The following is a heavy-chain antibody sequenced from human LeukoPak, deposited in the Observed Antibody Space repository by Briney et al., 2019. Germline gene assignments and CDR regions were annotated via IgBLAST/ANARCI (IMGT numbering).Heavy chain of an antibody. V-gene: IGHV4-59*01. CDR3: ARLTGYSSESWFDP. J-gene: IGHJ5*02. Sequence: SEALSLTCTVSGGSISSYYWSWIRQPPGKGLEWIGYIHYSGSTNYKASLKSRVSISVDTSKNQFSLKLSSVTAADTAVYYCARLTGYSSESWFDPWGQGTLVTVSS. D-gene: IGHD3-9*01. CDR2: IHYSGST. CDR1: GGSISSYY.